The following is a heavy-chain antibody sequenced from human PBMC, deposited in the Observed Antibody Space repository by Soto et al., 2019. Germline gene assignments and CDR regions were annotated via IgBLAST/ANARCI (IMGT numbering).Heavy chain of an antibody. CDR1: GASVTSDDYY. CDR3: ARDPIFYYASSGYGGSYFDY. J-gene: IGHJ4*02. D-gene: IGHD3-22*01. V-gene: IGHV4-30-4*01. Sequence: SETLSLTCAVSGASVTSDDYYWSWIRQPPGKGLEWIGYIYHSGSTYYNPSLKSRVSISIDTSQDQFSLKLTSLTAADTAVYYCARDPIFYYASSGYGGSYFDYWGQGSRVTVSS. CDR2: IYHSGST.